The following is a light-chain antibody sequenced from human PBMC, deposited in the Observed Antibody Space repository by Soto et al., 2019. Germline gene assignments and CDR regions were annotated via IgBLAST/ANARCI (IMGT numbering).Light chain of an antibody. CDR3: QQDRSSPPIT. J-gene: IGKJ5*01. Sequence: LTQSPATLSLTPGERATLSCRASQSVNSYLAWYQQKPGQAPRLLIYGASSRAAGIPDRFSGSGSGTDFTLTISRLEPEDFAMYYCQQDRSSPPITFGQGTRLENK. CDR1: QSVNSY. CDR2: GAS. V-gene: IGKV3-20*01.